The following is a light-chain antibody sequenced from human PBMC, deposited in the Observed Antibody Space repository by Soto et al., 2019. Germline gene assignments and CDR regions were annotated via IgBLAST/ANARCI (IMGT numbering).Light chain of an antibody. CDR1: SSDVGGYNY. Sequence: QSALTQPASVSGSPGQSITISCTGTSSDVGGYNYFYWYQQHPGKAPKLMIYDVSNRPSGVSNRFSCSKSGNTASLTIAGLQAGDEADYYCSSYTSSSTLGFEVFGTGTKLTVL. V-gene: IGLV2-14*01. J-gene: IGLJ1*01. CDR2: DVS. CDR3: SSYTSSSTLGFEV.